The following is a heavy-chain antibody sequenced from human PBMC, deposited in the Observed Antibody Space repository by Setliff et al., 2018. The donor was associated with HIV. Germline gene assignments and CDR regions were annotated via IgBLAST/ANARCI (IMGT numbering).Heavy chain of an antibody. CDR3: ARSTVGAGASFP. V-gene: IGHV4-59*11. J-gene: IGHJ5*02. CDR1: GGSISSHY. Sequence: SETLSLTCTVSGGSISSHYWSWIRQPPGKGLEWIGYIYYSGSTNYNPSLKSRVTTSVDTSKNQFSLKLSSVTAADTAVYYCARSTVGAGASFPWGRGILVTVSS. CDR2: IYYSGST. D-gene: IGHD1-26*01.